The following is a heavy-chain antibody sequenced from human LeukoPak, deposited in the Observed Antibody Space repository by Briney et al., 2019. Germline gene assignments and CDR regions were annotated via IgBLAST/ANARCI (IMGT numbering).Heavy chain of an antibody. D-gene: IGHD6-19*01. CDR1: GYSISSGYY. Sequence: ETLSLTCTVSGYSISSGYYWGWIRQPPGKGLEWVSRINSDGSSTSYADSVKGRFTISRDNAKNTLYLQMNSLRAEDTAVYYCARDSHLLAVAGYDYWGQGTLVTVSS. CDR2: INSDGSST. V-gene: IGHV3-74*01. J-gene: IGHJ4*02. CDR3: ARDSHLLAVAGYDY.